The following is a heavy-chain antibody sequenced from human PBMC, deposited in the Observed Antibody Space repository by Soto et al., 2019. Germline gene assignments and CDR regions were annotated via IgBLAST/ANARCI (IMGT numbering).Heavy chain of an antibody. D-gene: IGHD5-12*01. Sequence: RLSCAASGFTVRSNYMRWVRQAPGKGLEWVSVIYINGSTDYADSVQGRFSVSRDIYKNTLFLQMNNLRAEDTAVYFCSGDPSGYDEGDWYHGVDVWGQGTTVTVSS. V-gene: IGHV3-53*01. CDR3: SGDPSGYDEGDWYHGVDV. J-gene: IGHJ6*02. CDR1: GFTVRSNY. CDR2: IYINGST.